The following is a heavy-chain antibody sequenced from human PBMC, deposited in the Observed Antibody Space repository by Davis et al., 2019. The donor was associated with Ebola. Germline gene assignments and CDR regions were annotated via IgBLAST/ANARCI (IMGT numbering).Heavy chain of an antibody. D-gene: IGHD5-24*01. CDR2: IKSKTDGGTT. V-gene: IGHV3-15*01. CDR1: GFTFSNAW. J-gene: IGHJ4*02. Sequence: GESLKISCAASGFTFSNAWMSWVRQAPGKGLEWVGRIKSKTDGGTTDYAAPVKGRFTISRDDSKNTLYLQLNSLKTEDTAVYYCTILGVETASGGFDYWGQGTLVTVSS. CDR3: TILGVETASGGFDY.